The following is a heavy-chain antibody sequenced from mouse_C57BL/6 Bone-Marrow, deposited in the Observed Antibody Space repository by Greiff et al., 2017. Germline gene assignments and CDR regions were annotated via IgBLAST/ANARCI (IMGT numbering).Heavy chain of an antibody. D-gene: IGHD2-14*01. CDR3: ARGDRRTWFAH. CDR1: GFTFSSYG. V-gene: IGHV5-6*01. CDR2: ISSGGGYT. J-gene: IGHJ3*01. Sequence: EVMLVESGGDLVKPGGSLKLSCAASGFTFSSYGMSWVRQTPDKRLEWVATISSGGGYTNYPPSVKGRVTITRDNAKNTLYLQMSSLKCEDTAMYYCARGDRRTWFAHRGQGTLATVSA.